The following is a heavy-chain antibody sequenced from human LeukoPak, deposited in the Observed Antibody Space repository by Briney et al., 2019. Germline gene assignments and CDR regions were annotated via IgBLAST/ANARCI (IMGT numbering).Heavy chain of an antibody. D-gene: IGHD1-1*01. CDR1: GGSISSYY. V-gene: IGHV4-59*01. CDR3: ARGDDILYYMDV. CDR2: IYYSGST. J-gene: IGHJ6*03. Sequence: KPSETLSLTCTVSGGSISSYYWSWIRQPPGKGLEWIGYIYYSGSTNYNPSLKSRVTISVDTSKNQFSLKLSSVTAADTAVYYCARGDDILYYMDVWGKGTTVTISS.